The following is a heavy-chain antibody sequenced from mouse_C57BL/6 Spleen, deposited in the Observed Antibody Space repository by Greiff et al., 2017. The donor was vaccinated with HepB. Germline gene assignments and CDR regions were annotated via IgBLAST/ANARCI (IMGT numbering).Heavy chain of an antibody. Sequence: QVQLQQSGPGLVQPSQSLSITCTVSGFSLTSYGVHWVRQSPGKGLEWLGVIWRGGSPDYNAAFMSRLSITKDNSKSQVFFKMNSLQADDTAIYYCAKNSYDGYSAWFAYWGQGTLVTVSA. D-gene: IGHD2-3*01. J-gene: IGHJ3*01. CDR1: GFSLTSYG. V-gene: IGHV2-5*01. CDR2: IWRGGSP. CDR3: AKNSYDGYSAWFAY.